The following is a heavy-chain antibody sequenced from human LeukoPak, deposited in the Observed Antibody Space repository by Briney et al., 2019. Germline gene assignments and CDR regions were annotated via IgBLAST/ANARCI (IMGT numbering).Heavy chain of an antibody. CDR1: GGSISSYY. CDR3: ARDVGGDSSGWYGDYFDY. J-gene: IGHJ4*02. V-gene: IGHV4-59*12. CDR2: IYYSGST. Sequence: SETLSLTCTVSGGSISSYYWSWIRQPPGKGLEWIGSIYYSGSTYYNPSLKSRVTISVDTSKNQFSLKLSSVTAADTAVYYCARDVGGDSSGWYGDYFDYWGQGTLVTVSS. D-gene: IGHD6-19*01.